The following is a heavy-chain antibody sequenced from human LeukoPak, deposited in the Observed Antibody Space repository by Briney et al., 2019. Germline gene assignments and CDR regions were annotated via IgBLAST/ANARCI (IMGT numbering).Heavy chain of an antibody. D-gene: IGHD5-18*01. V-gene: IGHV3-30-3*01. J-gene: IGHJ4*02. CDR1: GFTFSSYA. CDR2: ISYDGSNK. CDR3: ARTRGYSYGYFDY. Sequence: GRSLRLSCAASGFTFSSYAMHWVHQAPGKGLEWVAVISYDGSNKYYADSVKGRFTISRDNSKNTLYLQMNSLRAEDTAVYYCARTRGYSYGYFDYWGQGTLVTVSS.